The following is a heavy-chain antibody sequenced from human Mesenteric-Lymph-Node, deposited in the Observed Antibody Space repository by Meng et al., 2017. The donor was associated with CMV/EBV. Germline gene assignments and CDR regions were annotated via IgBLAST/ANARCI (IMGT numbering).Heavy chain of an antibody. Sequence: SVKVSCKASGYTFTSYDINWVRQATGQGLEWMGGIIPILGVANYAQRFQGRVTITADKSTSTVYMELSSLRSEDTAVYYCARELRMSLDAFDIWGQGTVVTVSS. CDR3: ARELRMSLDAFDI. D-gene: IGHD4-17*01. CDR1: GYTFTSYD. J-gene: IGHJ3*02. CDR2: IIPILGVA. V-gene: IGHV1-69*10.